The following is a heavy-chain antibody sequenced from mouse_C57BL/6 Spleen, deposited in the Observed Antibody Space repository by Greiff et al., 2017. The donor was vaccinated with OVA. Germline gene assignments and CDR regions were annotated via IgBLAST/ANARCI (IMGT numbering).Heavy chain of an antibody. CDR2: IHPNSGST. V-gene: IGHV1-64*01. CDR1: GYTFTSYW. J-gene: IGHJ1*03. Sequence: QVHVKQPGAELVKPGASVKLSCKASGYTFTSYWMHWVKQRPGQGLEWIGMIHPNSGSTNYNEKFKSKATLTVDKSSSTAYMQLSSLTSEDSAVYYCARIYYDYDGRYFDVWGTGTTVTVSS. CDR3: ARIYYDYDGRYFDV. D-gene: IGHD2-4*01.